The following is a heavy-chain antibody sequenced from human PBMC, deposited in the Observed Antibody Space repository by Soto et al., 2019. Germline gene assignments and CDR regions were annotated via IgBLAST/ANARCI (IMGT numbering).Heavy chain of an antibody. D-gene: IGHD3-3*01. V-gene: IGHV4-34*01. CDR1: GGSFSGYY. CDR3: ARGVNYDFWSGSGSWFDP. J-gene: IGHJ5*02. CDR2: INHSGST. Sequence: QVQLQQWGAGLLKPSETLSLTCAVYGGSFSGYYWSWIRQPPGKGLEWIGEINHSGSTSYNPSLTSRVTISVDTSKNQFSLKLSSVTAADTAVYYCARGVNYDFWSGSGSWFDPWGQGTLVTVSS.